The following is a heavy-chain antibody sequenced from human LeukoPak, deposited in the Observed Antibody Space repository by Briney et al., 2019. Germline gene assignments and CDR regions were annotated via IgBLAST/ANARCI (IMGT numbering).Heavy chain of an antibody. J-gene: IGHJ4*02. V-gene: IGHV4-34*01. CDR2: INHSGST. CDR1: GGSFSGYY. D-gene: IGHD3-22*01. Sequence: SETLSLTCAVYGGSFSGYYWSWIRQPLGKGLEWIGEINHSGSTNYNPSLKSRVTISVDTSKNQFSLKLSSVTAADTAVYYCARRDSSGYSYYWGQGTLVTVSS. CDR3: ARRDSSGYSYY.